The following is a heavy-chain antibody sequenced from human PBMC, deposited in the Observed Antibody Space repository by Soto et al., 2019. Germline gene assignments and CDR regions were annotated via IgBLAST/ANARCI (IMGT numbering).Heavy chain of an antibody. CDR1: GFTFSSYA. CDR2: ISYDGSNK. CDR3: ARGIAGFDY. Sequence: QVQLVESGGGVVQPGRSLRLSCAASGFTFSSYAMHWVRQAPGKGLEWVAVISYDGSNKYYADSVKGRFTISRDNSKSTLYLQMNSLRAEDTAVYYCARGIAGFDYWGQGTLVTVSS. V-gene: IGHV3-30-3*01. D-gene: IGHD6-13*01. J-gene: IGHJ4*02.